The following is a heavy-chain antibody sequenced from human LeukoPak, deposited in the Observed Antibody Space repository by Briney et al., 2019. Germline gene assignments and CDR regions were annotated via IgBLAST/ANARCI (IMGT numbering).Heavy chain of an antibody. D-gene: IGHD2-21*02. Sequence: GGSLRLSCAASGFTFSSYWMHWVRQAPGKGLEWVSRINSVGSSTSYADSVKGRFTISRDNAKNTLYLQMNSLRAEDTAVYYCARVYCGGDCSSPLVYYGMDVWGQGTTVTVSS. V-gene: IGHV3-74*01. J-gene: IGHJ6*02. CDR3: ARVYCGGDCSSPLVYYGMDV. CDR2: INSVGSST. CDR1: GFTFSSYW.